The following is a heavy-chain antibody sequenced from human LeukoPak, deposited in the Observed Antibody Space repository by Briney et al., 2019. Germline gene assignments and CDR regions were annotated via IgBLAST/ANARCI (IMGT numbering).Heavy chain of an antibody. CDR3: ARGGGLDV. CDR2: INHNGNVN. J-gene: IGHJ6*02. V-gene: IGHV3-7*03. Sequence: GGSPRLSCAASGFTFSSYWMNWARQAPGKGLEWVASINHNGNVNYYVDSVKGRFTISRDNAKNSLYLQMSNLRAEDTAAYFCARGGGLDVWGQGATVTVSS. D-gene: IGHD3-16*01. CDR1: GFTFSSYW.